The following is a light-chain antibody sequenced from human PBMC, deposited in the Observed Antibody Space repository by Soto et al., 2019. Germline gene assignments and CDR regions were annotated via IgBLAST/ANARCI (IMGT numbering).Light chain of an antibody. J-gene: IGLJ1*01. CDR2: DNS. CDR3: SSYAGSNNLV. V-gene: IGLV1-40*01. CDR1: SSNIGAGYD. Sequence: QSVLTQPPSVSGAPGQRVTISCTGSSSNIGAGYDVHWYQQLPGTAPKLLIYDNSNRPSGVPDRFSGSKSGTSASLAITGLQAEDEADYYCSSYAGSNNLVFGTGTKVTVL.